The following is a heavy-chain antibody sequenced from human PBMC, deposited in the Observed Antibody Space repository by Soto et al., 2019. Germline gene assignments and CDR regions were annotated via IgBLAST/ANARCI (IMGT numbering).Heavy chain of an antibody. CDR2: FDPEDGET. J-gene: IGHJ4*02. V-gene: IGHV1-24*01. CDR1: GYTLTELS. Sequence: ASVKVSCKVSGYTLTELSMHWVRQAPGKGLEWMGGFDPEDGETIYAQKFQGRVTMTEDTSTDTAYMELSSLRSEDTAVYYCATGSLVVLLTSLPNFDSRGQGTLVTVS. D-gene: IGHD2-2*01. CDR3: ATGSLVVLLTSLPNFDS.